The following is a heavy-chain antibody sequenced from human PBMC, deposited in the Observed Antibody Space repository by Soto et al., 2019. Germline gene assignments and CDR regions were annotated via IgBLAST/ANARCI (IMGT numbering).Heavy chain of an antibody. CDR2: ISYDGSNK. CDR3: AKGEQSVVADPDFDY. J-gene: IGHJ4*02. CDR1: GFTFSSYG. V-gene: IGHV3-30*18. D-gene: IGHD2-15*01. Sequence: QVQLVESGGGVVQPGRSLRLSCAASGFTFSSYGMHWVRQAPGKGLEWVAVISYDGSNKYYADSVKGRFTISRDNSKNTLYLQMNSLRAEDTAVYYCAKGEQSVVADPDFDYWGQGTLVTVSS.